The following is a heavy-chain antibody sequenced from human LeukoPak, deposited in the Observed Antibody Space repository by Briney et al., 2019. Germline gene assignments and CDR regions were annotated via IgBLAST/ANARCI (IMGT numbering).Heavy chain of an antibody. CDR2: IHPADSDT. J-gene: IGHJ5*02. D-gene: IGHD6-13*01. CDR1: GYSFTNYW. CDR3: AINHAAAAGTLGAPWFDP. V-gene: IGHV5-51*01. Sequence: GESLKISCKGSGYSFTNYWIGWVRQMPGKGLEWMGIIHPADSDTKYSPSFEGQVTISADKSITTAYLQWSSLKASDTAMYYCAINHAAAAGTLGAPWFDPWGQGTLVTVSS.